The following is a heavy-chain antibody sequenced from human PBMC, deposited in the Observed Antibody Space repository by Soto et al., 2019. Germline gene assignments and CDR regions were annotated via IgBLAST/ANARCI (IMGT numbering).Heavy chain of an antibody. V-gene: IGHV4-34*01. D-gene: IGHD2-8*02. CDR2: INHSGST. CDR1: GGSFSGYY. CDR3: LRMVNSITAYWCYMDA. Sequence: WETLALTCAVYGGSFSGYYMSWIRQPPGKGLEWIGEINHSGSTNYNPSLTSRVTIAVDTSKSHYSLKLSSMTAADTAVYYCLRMVNSITAYWCYMDAGGQGPTVTVS. J-gene: IGHJ6*03.